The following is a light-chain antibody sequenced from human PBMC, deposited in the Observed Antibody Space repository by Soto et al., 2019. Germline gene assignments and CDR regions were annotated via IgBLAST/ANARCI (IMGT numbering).Light chain of an antibody. Sequence: QSVLAQPASVSGSPGQSITISCTGTSSDVGVYKYVSWYQHHPGKAPKLMLYEVSNRPSGVSNRFSGSKSGNTASLTISGVQAEDEAHYYCTSYTSSSTLVFGGGTKVTVL. CDR1: SSDVGVYKY. CDR2: EVS. J-gene: IGLJ2*01. V-gene: IGLV2-14*01. CDR3: TSYTSSSTLV.